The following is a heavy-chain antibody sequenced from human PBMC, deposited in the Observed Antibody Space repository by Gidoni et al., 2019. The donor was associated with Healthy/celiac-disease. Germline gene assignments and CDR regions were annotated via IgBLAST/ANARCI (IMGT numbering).Heavy chain of an antibody. CDR1: GFTFGDYA. CDR2: IRAKAYGGTT. J-gene: IGHJ4*02. D-gene: IGHD2-2*01. Sequence: EVQLVESGGGLVKPGRSLRLFCTAAGFTFGDYAMSWFRQAPGKGLGWVCFIRAKAYGGTTKYAASVKGRFTISRDDSKSIAYLQMNSLKTEDTAVYYCTRRSSTRAPDYWVQGTLVTVSS. CDR3: TRRSSTRAPDY. V-gene: IGHV3-49*05.